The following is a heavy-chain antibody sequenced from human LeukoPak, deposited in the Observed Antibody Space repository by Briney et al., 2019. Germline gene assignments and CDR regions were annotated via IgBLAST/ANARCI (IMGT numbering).Heavy chain of an antibody. Sequence: GRSLRLSCASSGFTFSSYAMHWVRQAPGKGLEWVAVISYDGSNKYYADSVKGRFTISRDNSKNTLYLQMNSLRAEDTAMYYCARERHYYDSSGYPDYWGQGTLVTVSS. J-gene: IGHJ4*02. V-gene: IGHV3-30-3*01. CDR2: ISYDGSNK. CDR3: ARERHYYDSSGYPDY. CDR1: GFTFSSYA. D-gene: IGHD3-22*01.